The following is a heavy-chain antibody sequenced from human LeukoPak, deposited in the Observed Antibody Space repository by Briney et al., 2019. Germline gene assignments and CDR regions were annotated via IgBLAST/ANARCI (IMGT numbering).Heavy chain of an antibody. CDR2: IIPIFGTA. V-gene: IGHV1-69*05. CDR3: ARGPSPLPTSPYYYYYYMDV. CDR1: GGTFSSYA. Sequence: SVKVSCKASGGTFSSYAISWVRQAPGQGLEWMGGIIPIFGTANYAQKFQGRVTITTDESTSTAYMELSSLRSEDTAVYYCARGPSPLPTSPYYYYYYMDVWGKGTTVTVSS. J-gene: IGHJ6*03.